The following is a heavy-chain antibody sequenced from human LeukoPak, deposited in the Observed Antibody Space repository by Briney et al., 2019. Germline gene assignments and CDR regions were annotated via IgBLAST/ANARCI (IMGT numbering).Heavy chain of an antibody. D-gene: IGHD6-13*01. CDR3: ARGYSSSWYYFDY. CDR2: IYHSGST. Sequence: SQTLSLTCAVSGGSISSGGYSWSWIRQPPGKGLEWIGYIYHSGSTYYNPSLKSRVTISVDRSKNQFSLKLSSVTAADTAVYYCARGYSSSWYYFDYWGQGTLVTVSS. CDR1: GGSISSGGYS. V-gene: IGHV4-30-2*01. J-gene: IGHJ4*02.